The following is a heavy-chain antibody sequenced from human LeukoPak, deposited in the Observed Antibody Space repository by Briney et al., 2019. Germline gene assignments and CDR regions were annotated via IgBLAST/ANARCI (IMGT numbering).Heavy chain of an antibody. CDR2: INSDGTTT. CDR3: AKAGAASIAAAGSLNWFDP. D-gene: IGHD6-13*01. Sequence: GGSLRLSCAASGFTFTNYWMHWVRQIPGKGLVWVSRINSDGTTTTYADAVKGRFTISRDNAKNSLYLQMNSLRAEDTALYYCAKAGAASIAAAGSLNWFDPWGQGTLVTVSS. V-gene: IGHV3-74*01. J-gene: IGHJ5*02. CDR1: GFTFTNYW.